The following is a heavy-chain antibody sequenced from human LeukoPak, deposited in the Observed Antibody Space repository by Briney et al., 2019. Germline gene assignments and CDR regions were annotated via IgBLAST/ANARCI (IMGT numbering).Heavy chain of an antibody. Sequence: SETLSLTCTVSGGSISNYYWSWIRQPAGKGLEWIGRIYSSGSTYYNPSLKSRVTMSIDTSKNQFSLKLSSVTAADTAVYYCAGGVTFPRYWYFDLWGRGTLVTVSS. V-gene: IGHV4-4*07. J-gene: IGHJ2*01. CDR3: AGGVTFPRYWYFDL. CDR1: GGSISNYY. CDR2: IYSSGST. D-gene: IGHD4-23*01.